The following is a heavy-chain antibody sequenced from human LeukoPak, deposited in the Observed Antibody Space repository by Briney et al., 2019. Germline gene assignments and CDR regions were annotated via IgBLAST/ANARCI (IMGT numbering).Heavy chain of an antibody. CDR2: ISAYNGNT. CDR3: ARDSLFDCSSTSCYFSWFDP. Sequence: ASVKVSCKASGYTFTSYGISWVRQAPGQGLEWMGWISAYNGNTNYAQKLQGRVTMTTDTSTSTAYMELRSLRSDDTAVYYCARDSLFDCSSTSCYFSWFDPWGQGTLVTVSS. CDR1: GYTFTSYG. D-gene: IGHD2-2*01. V-gene: IGHV1-18*01. J-gene: IGHJ5*02.